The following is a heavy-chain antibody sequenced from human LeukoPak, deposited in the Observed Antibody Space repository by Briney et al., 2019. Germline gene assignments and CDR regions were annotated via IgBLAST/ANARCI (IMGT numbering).Heavy chain of an antibody. J-gene: IGHJ5*02. V-gene: IGHV3-7*01. CDR2: IKQDGSEK. Sequence: PGGSLRLSCAASEFTFSSYWMSWVRQAPGKGLEWVANIKQDGSEKYYVDPVKGRFTISRDNAKNSLYLQMNSLRAEDTAGYYCARDDFWSGYYNWFDPWGQGTLVAVSS. D-gene: IGHD3-3*01. CDR3: ARDDFWSGYYNWFDP. CDR1: EFTFSSYW.